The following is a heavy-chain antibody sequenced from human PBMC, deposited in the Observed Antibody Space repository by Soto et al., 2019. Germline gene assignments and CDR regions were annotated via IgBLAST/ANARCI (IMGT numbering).Heavy chain of an antibody. CDR2: IIPILGIA. D-gene: IGHD4-17*01. J-gene: IGHJ4*02. Sequence: QVQLVQSGAEVKKPGSSVKVSCKASGGTFSSYTISWVRQAPGQGLEWMGRIIPILGIANYAQKFQGRVTITADKSTSTADMELSGLRSEDTAVYYCAGLEYYGDSNPFDYWGQGTLVTVSS. CDR1: GGTFSSYT. CDR3: AGLEYYGDSNPFDY. V-gene: IGHV1-69*02.